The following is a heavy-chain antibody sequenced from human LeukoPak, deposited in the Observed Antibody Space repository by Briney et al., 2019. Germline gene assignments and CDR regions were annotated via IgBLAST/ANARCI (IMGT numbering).Heavy chain of an antibody. Sequence: GGSLRLSCAASGVKFDDYGMHWVRQAPGKGLEWVSSIPWTNAGVGYADSVKGRCTISRDNAKNSLYLELRSLRAEDTAVYYCAKGRGAATTYGMNVWGQGTTVIVSS. J-gene: IGHJ6*02. V-gene: IGHV3-9*01. CDR2: IPWTNAGV. D-gene: IGHD2-15*01. CDR3: AKGRGAATTYGMNV. CDR1: GVKFDDYG.